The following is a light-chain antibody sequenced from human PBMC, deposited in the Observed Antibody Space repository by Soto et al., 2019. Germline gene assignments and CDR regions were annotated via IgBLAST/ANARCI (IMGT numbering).Light chain of an antibody. CDR2: GTS. J-gene: IGKJ1*01. CDR3: QQYDNLPPTWT. V-gene: IGKV3-20*01. Sequence: EIVLTQSPGTVSLSPGERATLSCRASQSVSRSDLAWYQHKPGQSPRLLIYGTSSRATGIPDRFSGSGSGTGFTLTISRLEPEDSAVYYCQQYDNLPPTWTFGQGTKVEIE. CDR1: QSVSRSD.